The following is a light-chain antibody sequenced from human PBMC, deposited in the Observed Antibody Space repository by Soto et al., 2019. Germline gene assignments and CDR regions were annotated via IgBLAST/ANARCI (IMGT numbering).Light chain of an antibody. J-gene: IGKJ5*01. CDR1: QSVTSSY. CDR2: GAS. CDR3: QQYGNSPIT. V-gene: IGKV3-20*01. Sequence: ERVLTQSPGTLSFSPGERVTLSFRASQSVTSSYIAWYKQNSGQAPRLLLYGASSRATGIPDRFSGSGSWTEFTLTISRLEPEDFAVYYCQQYGNSPITFGQGTRLEI.